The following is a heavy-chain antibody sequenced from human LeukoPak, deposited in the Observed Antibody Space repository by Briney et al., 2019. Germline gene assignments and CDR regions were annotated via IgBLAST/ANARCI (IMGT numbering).Heavy chain of an antibody. CDR1: GGSISSYY. Sequence: SETLSLTCTVSGGSISSYYWSWLRQPPGKGLEWIGYIYYSGSTNYNPSLKSRVTILVDTSKNQFSLKLSSVTAADTAVYYCARHGPLNAFDIWGQGTMVTVSS. J-gene: IGHJ3*02. D-gene: IGHD3-9*01. V-gene: IGHV4-59*08. CDR3: ARHGPLNAFDI. CDR2: IYYSGST.